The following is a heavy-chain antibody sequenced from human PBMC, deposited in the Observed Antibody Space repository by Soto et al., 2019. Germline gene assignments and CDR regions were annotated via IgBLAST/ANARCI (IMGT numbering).Heavy chain of an antibody. CDR3: ARDKDLQPTVWGF. V-gene: IGHV4-31*03. D-gene: IGHD3-16*01. J-gene: IGHJ4*02. CDR2: VYYSGAT. CDR1: GDSMATGGHY. Sequence: NPSETLSLTCTVSGDSMATGGHYYNWIRQVPGKGLEWIGYVYYSGATHYTPSLRARATISRDTSKNQFSLRLISVTAADTALYYCARDKDLQPTVWGFWGQGIQVTVSS.